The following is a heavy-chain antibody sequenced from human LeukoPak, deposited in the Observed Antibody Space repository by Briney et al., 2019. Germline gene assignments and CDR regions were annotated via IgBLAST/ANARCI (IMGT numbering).Heavy chain of an antibody. J-gene: IGHJ3*02. D-gene: IGHD3-16*02. Sequence: GASVKVSCKASGYTFTSYYMHWVRQAPGQGLEWMGIINPSGGSTSYAQKFQGRVTMTRDTSTSTVYMELSSLRSEDTAVYYCARDSYEVLSAARAFDIWGQGTMVTVSS. CDR1: GYTFTSYY. V-gene: IGHV1-46*01. CDR2: INPSGGST. CDR3: ARDSYEVLSAARAFDI.